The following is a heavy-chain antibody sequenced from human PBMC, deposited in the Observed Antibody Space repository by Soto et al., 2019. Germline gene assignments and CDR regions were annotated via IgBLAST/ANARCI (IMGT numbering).Heavy chain of an antibody. Sequence: SVKVSCKASGFTFTSSAVQWVRQARGQRLEWIGWIVVGSGNTNYAQKFQERVTITRDMSTSTAYMELSSLGSEDTAVYYCAADLSVTGTLYYYYGMDVWGQGTTVTVSS. J-gene: IGHJ6*02. D-gene: IGHD6-19*01. V-gene: IGHV1-58*01. CDR1: GFTFTSSA. CDR2: IVVGSGNT. CDR3: AADLSVTGTLYYYYGMDV.